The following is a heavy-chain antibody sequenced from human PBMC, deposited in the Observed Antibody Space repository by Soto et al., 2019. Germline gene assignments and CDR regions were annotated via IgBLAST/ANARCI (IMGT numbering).Heavy chain of an antibody. CDR1: GFTFSSYG. D-gene: IGHD3-3*01. V-gene: IGHV3-23*01. CDR2: ISGSGGST. CDR3: AKEPWSGYLIARGPSPLDY. Sequence: GGSLRLSCAASGFTFSSYGMSWVRQAPGKGLEWVSAISGSGGSTYYADSVKGRFTISRDNSKNTLYLQMNSLRAEDTAVYYCAKEPWSGYLIARGPSPLDYWGQGTLVTVSS. J-gene: IGHJ4*02.